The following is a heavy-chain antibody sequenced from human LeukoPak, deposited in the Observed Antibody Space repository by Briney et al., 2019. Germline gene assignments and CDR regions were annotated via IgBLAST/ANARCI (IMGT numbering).Heavy chain of an antibody. CDR3: ARARITMVRGVITHYYYYYYMDV. D-gene: IGHD3-10*01. CDR2: IKQDGSEK. CDR1: GFTFSSYW. V-gene: IGHV3-7*01. Sequence: PGGSLRLSCAASGFTFSSYWMSWVRQAPGKGLEWVANIKQDGSEKYYVDSVKGRFTISRDNAKNSLYLQMNSLRAEDTAVYYCARARITMVRGVITHYYYYYYMDVWGKGTTVTISS. J-gene: IGHJ6*03.